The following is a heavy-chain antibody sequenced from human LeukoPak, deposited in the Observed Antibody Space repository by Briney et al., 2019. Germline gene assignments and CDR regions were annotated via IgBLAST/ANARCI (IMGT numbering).Heavy chain of an antibody. CDR1: GYTFINYA. CDR3: ARDDGDYSYYYYMEV. D-gene: IGHD2-21*02. J-gene: IGHJ6*03. Sequence: ASVKVSCKPSGYTFINYAIHWVRQAPGQGLEWIGWINPKTANPTYGQAFTGRFGFSFDTSNNTTYLQISSLKAEDTAVYYCARDDGDYSYYYYMEVWGKGTTVTVSS. CDR2: INPKTANP. V-gene: IGHV7-4-1*02.